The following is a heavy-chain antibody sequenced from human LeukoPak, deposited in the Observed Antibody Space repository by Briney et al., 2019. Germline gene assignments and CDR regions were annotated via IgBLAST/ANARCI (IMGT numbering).Heavy chain of an antibody. CDR1: GGTFSSYT. CDR3: AREGGAGQGFDY. CDR2: IIPILGIA. J-gene: IGHJ4*02. Sequence: SVKVSCKASGGTFSSYTISWVRQAPGQGLEWRGRIIPILGIANYAQKFQGRVTITADKSTSTAYMELSSLRSEDRAVYYCAREGGAGQGFDYWGQGTLVTVSS. V-gene: IGHV1-69*04.